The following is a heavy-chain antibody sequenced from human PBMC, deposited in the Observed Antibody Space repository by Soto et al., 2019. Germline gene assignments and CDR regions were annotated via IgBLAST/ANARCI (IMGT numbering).Heavy chain of an antibody. J-gene: IGHJ4*02. Sequence: SQTLSLTCAVSGDSVSSNSATWNWIRQSPSRGLEWLGRTYYRSKWYNDYALSVKSRITINPDTSKNQFSLQLNSVTPDDTAVYFCASGGDRKFAYWGQGTLVTVSS. CDR1: GDSVSSNSAT. CDR3: ASGGDRKFAY. D-gene: IGHD2-21*02. CDR2: TYYRSKWYN. V-gene: IGHV6-1*01.